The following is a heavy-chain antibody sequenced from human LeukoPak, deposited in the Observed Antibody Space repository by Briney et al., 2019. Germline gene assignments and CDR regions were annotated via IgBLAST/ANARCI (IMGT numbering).Heavy chain of an antibody. J-gene: IGHJ6*02. V-gene: IGHV3-43*02. D-gene: IGHD3-3*01. CDR1: GFTFDDYA. Sequence: GGSLRLSCAVSGFTFDDYAMHWGCQGPGKGLEWVSLISGDGGSTSYADSVKGRFPISRDNNKNSLYLQMNSLRTEDTALYYCAKDSLYDFWSGYYTGIESGYYYGMDVWGQGTTVTVSS. CDR3: AKDSLYDFWSGYYTGIESGYYYGMDV. CDR2: ISGDGGST.